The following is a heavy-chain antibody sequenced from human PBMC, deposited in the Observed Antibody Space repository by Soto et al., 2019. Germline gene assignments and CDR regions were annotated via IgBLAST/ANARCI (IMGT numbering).Heavy chain of an antibody. CDR2: ISGSGGST. V-gene: IGHV3-23*01. D-gene: IGHD1-26*01. CDR3: TNDKFSGSYYVRGLTYYFEY. J-gene: IGHJ4*02. Sequence: PGGSLRLSCAASGFTFSSYAMSWVRQAPGKGLEWVSAISGSGGSTYYADSVKGRFTISRDNAKSSVYLQMNSLRAEDTAVYYCTNDKFSGSYYVRGLTYYFEYWGQGTLVTVSS. CDR1: GFTFSSYA.